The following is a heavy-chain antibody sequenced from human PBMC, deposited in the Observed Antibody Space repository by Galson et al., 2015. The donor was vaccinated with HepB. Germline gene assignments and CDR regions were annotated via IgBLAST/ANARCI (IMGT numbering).Heavy chain of an antibody. Sequence: SLRLSCAVSGFTFSTYAMSWVRQAPGKGLEWVSGISDSGGSTYYADSVKGRFTISRDNSKNTLYLQMNSLRAEDTAVYYCAKDIAAGGGMYFDYWGQGTLVTVSS. CDR3: AKDIAAGGGMYFDY. CDR1: GFTFSTYA. D-gene: IGHD6-13*01. V-gene: IGHV3-23*01. CDR2: ISDSGGST. J-gene: IGHJ4*02.